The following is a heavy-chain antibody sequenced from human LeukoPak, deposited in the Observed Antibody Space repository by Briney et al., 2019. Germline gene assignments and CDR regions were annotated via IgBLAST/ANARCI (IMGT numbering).Heavy chain of an antibody. Sequence: PGGSLRLSCAASGFTFSSYAMSWVRQAPGKGLEWVSAISGSGGSTYYADSVRGRFTISRDNSKNTLYLQMNSLRAEDTAVYYCAKSSILTRYPLDYWGQGTLVTVSS. CDR1: GFTFSSYA. J-gene: IGHJ4*02. CDR2: ISGSGGST. CDR3: AKSSILTRYPLDY. D-gene: IGHD3-9*01. V-gene: IGHV3-23*01.